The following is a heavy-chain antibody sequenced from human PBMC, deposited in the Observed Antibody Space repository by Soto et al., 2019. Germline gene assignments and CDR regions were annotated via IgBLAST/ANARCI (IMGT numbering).Heavy chain of an antibody. V-gene: IGHV4-31*11. CDR1: GASFSRGGHF. CDR2: IYSSGST. CDR3: ARGTMLRGPGYYYGLDV. Sequence: SETLSLTCAVSGASFSRGGHFWTWIRQSPGKGLEWIGYIYSSGSTHYNPSFQSRLSISLDTSKSQFSLNLTSVTAADTAIYFCARGTMLRGPGYYYGLDVWGQGTTVTVSS. J-gene: IGHJ6*02. D-gene: IGHD3-10*01.